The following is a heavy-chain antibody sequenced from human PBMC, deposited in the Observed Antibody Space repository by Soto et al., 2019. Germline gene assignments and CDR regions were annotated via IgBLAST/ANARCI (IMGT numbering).Heavy chain of an antibody. J-gene: IGHJ5*02. Sequence: GGSLRLSCAASGFTFSSYAMSLVRQAPGKGLEWVSAISGSGGSTYYADSVKGRFTISRDNSKNTLYLQMNSLRAEDTAVYYCAKESYDFWSGHSFDPWGQGTLVTVSS. CDR3: AKESYDFWSGHSFDP. CDR1: GFTFSSYA. D-gene: IGHD3-3*01. V-gene: IGHV3-23*01. CDR2: ISGSGGST.